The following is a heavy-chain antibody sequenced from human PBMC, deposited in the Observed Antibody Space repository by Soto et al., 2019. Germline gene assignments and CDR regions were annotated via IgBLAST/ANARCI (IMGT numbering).Heavy chain of an antibody. V-gene: IGHV4-59*01. CDR2: IYYSGST. CDR3: ARGPSYSDSYFDH. Sequence: ASETLSLTCTVSGGSISSYYWSWIRQPPGKGLEWIGYIYYSGSTNYNPSLKSRVTISVDTSKNQFSLRLEDTAVYYCARGPSYSDSYFDHWGQGTLVTVSS. CDR1: GGSISSYY. J-gene: IGHJ4*02. D-gene: IGHD4-17*01.